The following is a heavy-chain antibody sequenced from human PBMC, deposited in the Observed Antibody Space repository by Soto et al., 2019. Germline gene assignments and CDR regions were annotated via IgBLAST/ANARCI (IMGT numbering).Heavy chain of an antibody. J-gene: IGHJ3*02. V-gene: IGHV3-23*01. CDR1: GFTSSSYA. CDR3: AKFDDSSGYQAAFDI. CDR2: ISGSGGST. D-gene: IGHD3-22*01. Sequence: GGSLRLSCAASGFTSSSYAMSWVRQAPGKGLEWVSAISGSGGSTYYADSVKGRFTISRDNSKNTLYLQMNSLRAEDTAVYYCAKFDDSSGYQAAFDIWGQGTMVTVSS.